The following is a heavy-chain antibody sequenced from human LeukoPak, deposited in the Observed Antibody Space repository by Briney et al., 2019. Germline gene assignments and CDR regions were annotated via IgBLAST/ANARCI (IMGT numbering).Heavy chain of an antibody. CDR2: ITSTSSYM. V-gene: IGHV3-21*01. J-gene: IGHJ6*03. CDR1: GFTFSTYN. Sequence: GGSLRLSCAASGFTFSTYNMNWVRQAPGKGLEWVSSITSTSSYMYYADSVKGRFTISRDNAQNSLYLHMSSLRAEDTAVYYCARDPYSGGYGDDYYYYMDVGGKGTTVTISS. CDR3: ARDPYSGGYGDDYYYYMDV. D-gene: IGHD1-26*01.